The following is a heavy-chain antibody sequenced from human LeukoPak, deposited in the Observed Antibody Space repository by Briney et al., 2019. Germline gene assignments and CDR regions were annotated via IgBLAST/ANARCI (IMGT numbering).Heavy chain of an antibody. D-gene: IGHD3-9*01. Sequence: GGSLRLSCAASGFTFSSYAMTWVRQAPGKGLEWVSAITGGGDTTYYADSVKGRFTISRNNSKNTLYLQMNNLRAEDTAIYYCAKAANYDILTGYYLDYWGQGTLVTVSS. CDR2: ITGGGDTT. CDR3: AKAANYDILTGYYLDY. J-gene: IGHJ4*02. V-gene: IGHV3-23*01. CDR1: GFTFSSYA.